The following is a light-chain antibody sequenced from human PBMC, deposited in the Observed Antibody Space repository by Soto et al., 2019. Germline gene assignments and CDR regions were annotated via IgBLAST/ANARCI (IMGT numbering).Light chain of an antibody. CDR2: GAS. Sequence: DIQWTQSQSSRSAFVGDSVTITGLTSPSIDKSLNSYQHTPGKAPRLLINGASSLQSGVPSRFSGSGSATDFTLTISGLRPEAFATYYCQQTYSTPHPFGQGTRLEIK. V-gene: IGKV1-39*01. J-gene: IGKJ5*01. CDR1: PSIDKS. CDR3: QQTYSTPHP.